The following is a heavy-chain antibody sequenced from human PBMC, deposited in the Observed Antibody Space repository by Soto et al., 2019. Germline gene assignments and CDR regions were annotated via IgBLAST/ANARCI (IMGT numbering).Heavy chain of an antibody. V-gene: IGHV3-23*01. CDR1: GFTFSTYA. Sequence: GGSLRLSCAASGFTFSTYALSWVRQAPGEGLEWVSAISANGQGIYYADSVRGRFTISRDNSKNTIFLHMDSLRAEDTAVYYCAKDRNYPRDQFHYWGQGTLVTVSS. D-gene: IGHD1-7*01. CDR2: ISANGQGI. J-gene: IGHJ4*02. CDR3: AKDRNYPRDQFHY.